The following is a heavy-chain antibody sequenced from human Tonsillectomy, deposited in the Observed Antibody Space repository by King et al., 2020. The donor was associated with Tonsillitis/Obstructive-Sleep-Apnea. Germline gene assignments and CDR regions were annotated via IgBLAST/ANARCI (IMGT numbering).Heavy chain of an antibody. CDR3: TKGVRGYCSSASCPYAYFDH. CDR2: ISWNSGAI. CDR1: GFMFDDYA. Sequence: VQLVESGGGLVQPGRSLRLSCAASGFMFDDYAMHWVRQAPGKGLEWVSGISWNSGAIGYADSVKGRFTISRDNAKNSLYLQMNSLRAEDTALYYCTKGVRGYCSSASCPYAYFDHWGQGTLVTVSS. J-gene: IGHJ4*02. V-gene: IGHV3-9*01. D-gene: IGHD2-2*01.